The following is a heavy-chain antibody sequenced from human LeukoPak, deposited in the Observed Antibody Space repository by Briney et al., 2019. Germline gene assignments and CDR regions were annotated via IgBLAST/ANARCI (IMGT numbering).Heavy chain of an antibody. CDR3: VVWVAYDILTTYPGAEYFQH. V-gene: IGHV3-48*03. CDR2: IDYSGSTK. Sequence: GGSLRLSCAGSGFTFSSFRMNWVRQASGKGLEWISYIDYSGSTKYYADSVKGRFTISRDNAKNSVYLQMNSLRAEDTAVYYCVVWVAYDILTTYPGAEYFQHWGQGTLVSVSS. J-gene: IGHJ1*01. CDR1: GFTFSSFR. D-gene: IGHD3-9*01.